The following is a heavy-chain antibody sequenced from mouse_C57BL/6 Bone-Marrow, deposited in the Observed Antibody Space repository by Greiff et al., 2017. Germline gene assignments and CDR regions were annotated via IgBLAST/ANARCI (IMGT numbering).Heavy chain of an antibody. J-gene: IGHJ2*01. D-gene: IGHD1-1*01. CDR1: GYTFTDYY. V-gene: IGHV1-26*01. CDR3: ARLERDYGSSSFDY. CDR2: INTNNGGT. Sequence: VQLQQSGPELVKPGASVKISCKASGYTFTDYYMNWVKQSHGKSLEWIGDINTNNGGTSYNQKFKGKATLTVDKSSSTAYMELRSLTSEDSAVYYCARLERDYGSSSFDYWGQGTTLTVSS.